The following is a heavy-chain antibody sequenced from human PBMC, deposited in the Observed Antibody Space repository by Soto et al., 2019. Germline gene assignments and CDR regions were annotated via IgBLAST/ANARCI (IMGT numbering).Heavy chain of an antibody. CDR1: GGSISIGGYY. D-gene: IGHD4-4*01. CDR2: IYYSGST. V-gene: IGHV4-31*03. Sequence: SETLSLTCTVSGGSISIGGYYWSCIRQHPGKGLEWIGYIYYSGSTYYNPSLKSRVTISVDTSKNQFSLKLSSVTAADTAVYYCAREAVTSIFDYWGQGTLVTVSS. CDR3: AREAVTSIFDY. J-gene: IGHJ4*02.